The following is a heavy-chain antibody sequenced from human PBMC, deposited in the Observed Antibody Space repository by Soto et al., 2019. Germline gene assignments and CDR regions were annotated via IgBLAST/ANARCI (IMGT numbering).Heavy chain of an antibody. Sequence: QVQLVQSGAEVKKPGASVKVSCKASGYTYTGYYMHWVRQAPGQGLEWMGWINPNSGGTNYAQKFQGWVTMTRDTSISTAYKELSRLSSDDTAVYYCARAPGTGANWFDHWGQGTLVTVSS. CDR3: ARAPGTGANWFDH. V-gene: IGHV1-2*04. J-gene: IGHJ5*02. CDR1: GYTYTGYY. D-gene: IGHD1-26*01. CDR2: INPNSGGT.